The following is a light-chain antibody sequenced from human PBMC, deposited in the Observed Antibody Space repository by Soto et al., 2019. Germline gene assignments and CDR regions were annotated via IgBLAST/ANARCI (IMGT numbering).Light chain of an antibody. V-gene: IGKV1-5*03. CDR2: KAS. CDR1: QSIGNL. Sequence: DIQMTQSPSTLSASVGDRVIITCRASQSIGNLLAWYQQKPGKAPNLLIYKASTLESGVPSRFSGSGSGTEFTLTISSLQPDDFATYYCQHYNSYSPFGGRTKVEIK. CDR3: QHYNSYSP. J-gene: IGKJ4*02.